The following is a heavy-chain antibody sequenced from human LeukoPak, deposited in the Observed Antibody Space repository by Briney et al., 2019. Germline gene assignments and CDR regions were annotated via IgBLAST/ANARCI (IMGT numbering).Heavy chain of an antibody. V-gene: IGHV4-39*01. D-gene: IGHD1-1*01. CDR1: GGSISGYY. Sequence: PSETLSLTCTVSGGSISGYYWGWIRQPPGKGLEWIGSIYYSGSTYYNPSLKSRVTISVDTSKNQFSLKLSSVTAADTAVYYCARQTINEGYWGQGTLVTVSS. CDR3: ARQTINEGY. J-gene: IGHJ4*02. CDR2: IYYSGST.